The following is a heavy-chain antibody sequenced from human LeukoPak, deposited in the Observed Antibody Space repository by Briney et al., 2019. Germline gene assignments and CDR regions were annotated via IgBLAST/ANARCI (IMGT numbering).Heavy chain of an antibody. CDR2: IWYDGSNK. V-gene: IGHV3-33*06. CDR1: GFTFSSYG. J-gene: IGHJ4*02. CDR3: AKDYYGPSGGIDY. Sequence: GGSLRLPCAASGFTFSSYGMQWVRQAPGKGLEWVSVIWYDGSNKYYADSVKGRFTISRDNSKNTLYLQMNSLRAEDTAVYYCAKDYYGPSGGIDYWGQGTLVTVSS. D-gene: IGHD3-10*01.